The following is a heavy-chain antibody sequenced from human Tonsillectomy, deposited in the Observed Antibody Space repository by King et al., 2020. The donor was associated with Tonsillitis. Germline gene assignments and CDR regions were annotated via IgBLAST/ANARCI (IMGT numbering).Heavy chain of an antibody. V-gene: IGHV3-30*02. CDR1: GFTFRSYG. CDR2: IWYDGSNK. CDR3: AKEAGWPQVSTQGYKFDQ. Sequence: VQLVESGGGVVQPGGSLRLSCAGSGFTFRSYGMHWVRQAPVKGLEWVAFIWYDGSNKYYLDSVKGRFTISRDNSKNTLYLQMSSLSADEKAVYYCAKEAGWPQVSTQGYKFDQWGQRALVTVSS. J-gene: IGHJ4*02. D-gene: IGHD1-1*01.